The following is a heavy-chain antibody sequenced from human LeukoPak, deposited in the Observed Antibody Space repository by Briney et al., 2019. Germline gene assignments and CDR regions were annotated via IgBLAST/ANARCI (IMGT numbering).Heavy chain of an antibody. J-gene: IGHJ3*02. V-gene: IGHV1-69*04. CDR1: GGTFRSYA. Sequence: GASVKVSCKASGGTFRSYAISWVRQAPGQGLEWMGRIIPILGIANYAQKFQGRVTITADKSTSTAYMELSSLRSEDTAVYYCAVTAYYYDSSGYPDAFDIWGQGTMVTVSS. CDR2: IIPILGIA. CDR3: AVTAYYYDSSGYPDAFDI. D-gene: IGHD3-22*01.